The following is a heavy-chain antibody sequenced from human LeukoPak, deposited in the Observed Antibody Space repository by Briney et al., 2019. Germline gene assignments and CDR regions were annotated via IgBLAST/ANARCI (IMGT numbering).Heavy chain of an antibody. J-gene: IGHJ4*02. CDR1: GYTFTSYA. CDR2: INAGNGNT. D-gene: IGHD6-25*01. CDR3: ARDRARAAYYFDY. Sequence: ASVKVPCKASGYTFTSYAMHWVRQAPGQRLEWMGWINAGNGNTKYSQKFQGRVTITRDTSASTAYMELSSLRSEDTAVYYCARDRARAAYYFDYWGQGTLVTVSS. V-gene: IGHV1-3*01.